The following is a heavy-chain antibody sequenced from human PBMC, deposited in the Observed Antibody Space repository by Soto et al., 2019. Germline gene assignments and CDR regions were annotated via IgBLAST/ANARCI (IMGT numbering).Heavy chain of an antibody. J-gene: IGHJ3*02. CDR2: IYSGGST. CDR1: GFTVSSNY. CDR3: RDSGSYDAFDI. Sequence: GGSLRLSCAASGFTVSSNYMSWVRQAPGKGLEWVSVIYSGGSTYYADSVKGRFTISRDNSKNTLYLQMNSLRAEDTAVYYCRDSGSYDAFDIWGQGTMVTVSS. D-gene: IGHD1-26*01. V-gene: IGHV3-66*01.